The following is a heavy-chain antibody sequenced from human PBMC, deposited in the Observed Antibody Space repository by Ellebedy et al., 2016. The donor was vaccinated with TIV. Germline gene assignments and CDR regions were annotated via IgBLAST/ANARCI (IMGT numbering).Heavy chain of an antibody. Sequence: AASVKVSCKASGYTFTSYYMYWVRRASGQGLEWMAIINPSGGATTYAQEFQGRVTVTTDTSTSTVYMELSGLRSEDTAVYYCARAQKGPFDIWGQGTMVTVSS. CDR1: GYTFTSYY. CDR2: INPSGGAT. J-gene: IGHJ3*02. CDR3: ARAQKGPFDI. V-gene: IGHV1-46*01.